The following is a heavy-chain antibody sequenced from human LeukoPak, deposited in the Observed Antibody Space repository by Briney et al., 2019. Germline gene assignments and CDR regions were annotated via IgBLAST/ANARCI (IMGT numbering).Heavy chain of an antibody. Sequence: GGSLRLSCAVSGATVSSNHMSWVRQAPGKGLEWVSAIYSGGGTYYAGSVKGRFTLSRDISKNTLYLQMNSLRAEDTAVYYCVRDASWGQGTLVTVSS. CDR1: GATVSSNH. CDR2: IYSGGGT. CDR3: VRDAS. V-gene: IGHV3-66*01. J-gene: IGHJ4*02.